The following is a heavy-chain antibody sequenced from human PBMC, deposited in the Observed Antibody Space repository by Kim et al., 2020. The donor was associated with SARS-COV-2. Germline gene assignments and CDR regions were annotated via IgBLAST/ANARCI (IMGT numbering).Heavy chain of an antibody. J-gene: IGHJ4*01. CDR3: AKDIQGGNNSSSSTDY. D-gene: IGHD6-6*01. CDR1: GFIFDDYA. Sequence: GGSLRLSCATSGFIFDDYAIHWIRQPPGKGLQWVSFIGGDCGTTSYADSVKGRFTISRDNSKNSLYLQMDSLTTDDTGFYYCAKDIQGGNNSSSSTDYWG. CDR2: IGGDCGTT. V-gene: IGHV3-43*02.